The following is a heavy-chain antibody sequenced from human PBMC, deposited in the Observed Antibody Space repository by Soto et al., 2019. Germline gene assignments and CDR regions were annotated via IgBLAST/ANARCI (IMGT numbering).Heavy chain of an antibody. CDR1: GFTVSSNY. V-gene: IGHV3-66*01. CDR3: VTFKEGQPASAFDI. D-gene: IGHD6-13*01. CDR2: IYSVGST. J-gene: IGHJ3*02. Sequence: GGSLRLSCAASGFTVSSNYMSWVRQAPGKGLEWVSVIYSVGSTYYADSEKGRFTISRDNSQNTLYLQMNSLREEDTVIYYCVTFKEGQPASAFDIWGQGTMVT.